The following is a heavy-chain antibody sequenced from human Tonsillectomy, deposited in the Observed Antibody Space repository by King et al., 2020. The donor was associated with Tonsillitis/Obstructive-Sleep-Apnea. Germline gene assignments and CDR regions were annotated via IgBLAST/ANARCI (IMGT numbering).Heavy chain of an antibody. CDR2: IDPSDSYT. CDR3: ASHTGYSNGYRNGMDV. J-gene: IGHJ6*02. Sequence: QLVQSGAEVKKPGESLRISCKSSGYSFTTYWITWVRQMPGKGLEWMGTIDPSDSYTNYSPSFQGHVTISADKSISTAYLQWSSLKASDTAMYYCASHTGYSNGYRNGMDVWGQGTTVTVSS. CDR1: GYSFTTYW. V-gene: IGHV5-10-1*03. D-gene: IGHD5-18*01.